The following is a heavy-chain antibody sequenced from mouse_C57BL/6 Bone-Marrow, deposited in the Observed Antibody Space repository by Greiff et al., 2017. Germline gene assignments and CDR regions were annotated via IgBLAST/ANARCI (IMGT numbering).Heavy chain of an antibody. Sequence: QVQLQQSGAELVRPGPSVKMSCKASGYTFTNYWIGWAKQRPGHGLEWIGDIYPGGGYTNYNEKFKGKATLTADKSSSTAYMQFSSLTSEDSAIYYCARVRVYVNIYAMDYWGQGTSVTVSS. CDR3: ARVRVYVNIYAMDY. J-gene: IGHJ4*01. CDR1: GYTFTNYW. CDR2: IYPGGGYT. D-gene: IGHD2-12*01. V-gene: IGHV1-63*01.